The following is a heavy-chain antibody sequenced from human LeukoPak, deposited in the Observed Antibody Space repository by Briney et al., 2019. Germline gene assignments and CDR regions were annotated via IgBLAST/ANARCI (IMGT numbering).Heavy chain of an antibody. CDR2: INPNSGGA. D-gene: IGHD3-22*01. CDR1: GYTFTGYY. Sequence: ASVKVSCKASGYTFTGYYMHWVRQAPGQGLEWMGRINPNSGGANYAQKFQGRVTMTRDTSISTAYMELSRLRSEDTAVYYCARVEERATYPPYYYDSSGYWTFDYWGQGTLVTVSS. V-gene: IGHV1-2*06. J-gene: IGHJ4*02. CDR3: ARVEERATYPPYYYDSSGYWTFDY.